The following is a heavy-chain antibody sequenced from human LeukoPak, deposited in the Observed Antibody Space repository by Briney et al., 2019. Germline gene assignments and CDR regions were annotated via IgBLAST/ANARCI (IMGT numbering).Heavy chain of an antibody. V-gene: IGHV3-23*01. D-gene: IGHD4-17*01. CDR2: ISGSSGST. Sequence: GGSLRLSCAASGFTFSSYTMSWVRQAPGKGLEWVSAISGSSGSTYYADSVKGRFIISRDNSKNTLYLQMNSLRAEDTAIYYCAKEGDYGDYENWGQVTLVTVSS. CDR3: AKEGDYGDYEN. J-gene: IGHJ4*02. CDR1: GFTFSSYT.